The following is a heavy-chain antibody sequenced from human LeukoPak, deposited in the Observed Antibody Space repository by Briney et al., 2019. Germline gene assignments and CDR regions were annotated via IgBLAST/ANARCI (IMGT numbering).Heavy chain of an antibody. CDR2: IKQDGSEK. Sequence: QSGGSLRLSCAASGFTFSSYWMNWVRQAPGKGLEWVANIKQDGSEKYYVDSVKGRFTISRDNAKNSLYLQMNSLRAEDTAVYYCARYDYYDSSGYQHWDYYYYMDVWGKGTTVTISS. J-gene: IGHJ6*03. CDR3: ARYDYYDSSGYQHWDYYYYMDV. V-gene: IGHV3-7*01. D-gene: IGHD3-22*01. CDR1: GFTFSSYW.